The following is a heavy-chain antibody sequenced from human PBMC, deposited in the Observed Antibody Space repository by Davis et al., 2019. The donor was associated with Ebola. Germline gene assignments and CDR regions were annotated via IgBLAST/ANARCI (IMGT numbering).Heavy chain of an antibody. CDR2: INPSGGST. Sequence: ASVQVSCKASGYTFTSYYMHWVRQAPGQGLEWMGIINPSGGSTSYAQKFQGRVTMTRDTSKSTVYMELSSLRSEDTAVYYCAREGGIAAADFQHWGQGTLVTVSS. J-gene: IGHJ1*01. D-gene: IGHD6-13*01. CDR3: AREGGIAAADFQH. CDR1: GYTFTSYY. V-gene: IGHV1-46*01.